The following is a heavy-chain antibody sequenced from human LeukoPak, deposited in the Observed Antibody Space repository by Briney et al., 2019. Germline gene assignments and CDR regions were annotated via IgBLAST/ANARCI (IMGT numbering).Heavy chain of an antibody. Sequence: PGGSLRLSCAASGFTFSSYAMSWVRQAPGKGLEWVSAISGSGGSTYYADSVKGRFTISRDNSKNTLYLQMNSLRAEDTAVYYCAKFIGHCTSTSCFGLDYWGQGTLVTVSS. CDR3: AKFIGHCTSTSCFGLDY. D-gene: IGHD2-2*01. V-gene: IGHV3-23*01. CDR1: GFTFSSYA. J-gene: IGHJ4*02. CDR2: ISGSGGST.